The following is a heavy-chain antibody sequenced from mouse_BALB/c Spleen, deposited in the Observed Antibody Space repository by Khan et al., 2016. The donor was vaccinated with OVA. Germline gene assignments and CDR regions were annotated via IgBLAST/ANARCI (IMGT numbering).Heavy chain of an antibody. CDR3: SISTYFGSGLYAMDY. CDR1: GYTFTSYW. Sequence: DLVMPGAAVTLSCKATGYTFTSYWINWIKQRPGQGLEWIGRIAPGSGSTSYNDMFKGKAILTVDASSSTAYIQLCSLSSEDSAVYSSSISTYFGSGLYAMDYWGQGTSVPVSS. J-gene: IGHJ4*01. D-gene: IGHD1-1*01. V-gene: IGHV1S41*01. CDR2: IAPGSGST.